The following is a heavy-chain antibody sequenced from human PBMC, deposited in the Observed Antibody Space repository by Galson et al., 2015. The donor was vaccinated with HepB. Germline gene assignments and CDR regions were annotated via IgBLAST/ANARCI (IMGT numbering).Heavy chain of an antibody. Sequence: SLRLSCAASGFTVSSNYMSWVRQAPGKGLEWVTVIYSGGSTYYADSVKGRFTISRDNSKNTLYLQMNSLRAEDTAVYYCARDGHYDYVWQDWGQGTLVTVSS. CDR1: GFTVSSNY. V-gene: IGHV3-66*01. CDR3: ARDGHYDYVWQD. D-gene: IGHD3-16*01. J-gene: IGHJ4*02. CDR2: IYSGGST.